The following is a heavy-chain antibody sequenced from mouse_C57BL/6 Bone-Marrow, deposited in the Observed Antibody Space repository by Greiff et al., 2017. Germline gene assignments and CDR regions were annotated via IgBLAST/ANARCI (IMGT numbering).Heavy chain of an antibody. CDR3: ARRIITTVVAPLGFDV. J-gene: IGHJ1*03. V-gene: IGHV5-9*01. CDR1: GFTFSSYT. D-gene: IGHD1-1*01. Sequence: DVMLVESGGGLVKPGGSLKLSCAASGFTFSSYTMSWVRQTPEKRLEWVATISGGGGNTYYPDSVKGRFTISRDNAKNTLYLQMSSLRSEDTALYYCARRIITTVVAPLGFDVWGTGTTVTVSS. CDR2: ISGGGGNT.